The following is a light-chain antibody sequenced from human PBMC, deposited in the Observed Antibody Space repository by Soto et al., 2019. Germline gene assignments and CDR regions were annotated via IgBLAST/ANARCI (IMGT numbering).Light chain of an antibody. J-gene: IGLJ1*01. CDR3: SSYAGTNNPYV. CDR2: EVI. Sequence: QSALTQPPSASGSPGQSVTISCTGTSSDVGAYDYVSWYQEHPGKAPQLIIYEVIKRPSGVPDRFSGSKSGNTASLTVSGLQAEDEADYYCSSYAGTNNPYVFGTGTKVTVL. CDR1: SSDVGAYDY. V-gene: IGLV2-8*01.